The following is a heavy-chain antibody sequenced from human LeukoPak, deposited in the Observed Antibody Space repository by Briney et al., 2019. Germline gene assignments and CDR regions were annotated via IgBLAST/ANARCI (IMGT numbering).Heavy chain of an antibody. Sequence: GGSLRLSCAASGFTFSSFAMSWVRQAPGKGLEWVSAISGSGVSTYYADSVKGRFTISRDNSKNTLSLQMNSLTVEDTAIYFCAKNVVVKRYIDFWGQGTLVTVSS. V-gene: IGHV3-23*01. D-gene: IGHD2-15*01. CDR1: GFTFSSFA. CDR2: ISGSGVST. J-gene: IGHJ4*02. CDR3: AKNVVVKRYIDF.